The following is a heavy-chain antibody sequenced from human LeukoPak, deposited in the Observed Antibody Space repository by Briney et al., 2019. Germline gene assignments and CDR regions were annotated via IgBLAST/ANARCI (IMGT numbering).Heavy chain of an antibody. CDR2: IESGSST. D-gene: IGHD3-3*01. CDR1: GFTVSSNH. Sequence: PGGSLRLSCAASGFTVSSNHMNWVRQAPGKGLQWFSFIESGSSTYYADPVKGRFTISRDNSKNTLYLQMNSLRAEDTAVYYCAKRHSGYHPFFGVVIGRGGYFDYWGQGTLVTVSS. V-gene: IGHV3-53*01. J-gene: IGHJ4*02. CDR3: AKRHSGYHPFFGVVIGRGGYFDY.